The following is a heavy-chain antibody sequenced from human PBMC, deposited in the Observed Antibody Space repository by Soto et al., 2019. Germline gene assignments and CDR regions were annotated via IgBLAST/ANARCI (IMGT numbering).Heavy chain of an antibody. CDR3: ARYSPPGWPFDY. V-gene: IGHV3-48*02. Sequence: EAQLVESGGGLVQPGGSLRLSCAASEFTFSSYSMNWVRQAPGKGLEWISYISSSSSTIYYADSVRGPFTISRDNAKNSLYLQMNSLRDEDTAVYYCARYSPPGWPFDYWGQGTPVTVSS. J-gene: IGHJ4*02. CDR1: EFTFSSYS. CDR2: ISSSSSTI. D-gene: IGHD2-21*01.